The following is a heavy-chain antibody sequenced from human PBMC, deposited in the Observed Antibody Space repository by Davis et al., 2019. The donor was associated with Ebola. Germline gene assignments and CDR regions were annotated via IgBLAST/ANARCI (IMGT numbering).Heavy chain of an antibody. CDR2: INPHNGNT. J-gene: IGHJ5*02. CDR3: ARFPHRGSYYDWFDP. V-gene: IGHV1-18*04. D-gene: IGHD1-26*01. CDR1: GYTFTSYG. Sequence: AASVKVSCKASGYTFTSYGITWVRQAPGQGLEWMGWINPHNGNTNYAQNVQGRVTMTTDTSISTAYMELSRLRSDDTAVYYCARFPHRGSYYDWFDPWGQGTLVTVSS.